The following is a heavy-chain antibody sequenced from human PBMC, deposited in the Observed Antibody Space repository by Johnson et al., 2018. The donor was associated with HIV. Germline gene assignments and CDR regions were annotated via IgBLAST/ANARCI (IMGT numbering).Heavy chain of an antibody. CDR3: ARLTWDQNRGWDAFDI. CDR2: IRYDGSNK. D-gene: IGHD1-26*01. CDR1: GFTFSSYG. J-gene: IGHJ3*02. V-gene: IGHV3-30*02. Sequence: QVQLVQSGGGVVQPGGSLRLYCAASGFTFSSYGMHWVRQAPGKGLEWVAFIRYDGSNKYYADSVKGRFTISRDNSKNTLYLQMNSLRAEDTAVYYCARLTWDQNRGWDAFDIWGQGTMVTVSS.